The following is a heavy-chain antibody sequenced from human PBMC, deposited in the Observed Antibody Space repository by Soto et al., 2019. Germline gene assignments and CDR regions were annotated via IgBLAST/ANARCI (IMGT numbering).Heavy chain of an antibody. J-gene: IGHJ6*02. CDR2: ISAYNGST. CDR3: ARDPPIAGSLRGTPLRAV. V-gene: IGHV1-18*04. D-gene: IGHD2-15*01. Sequence: QIQLVQSGAEVKKTGASVKVSCKASGYSFSSYGISWVRQAPGQGLEWMGGISAYNGSTNYAQKFHDRVTMTTDTSTSTAYMELPSPRADYAAVYYCARDPPIAGSLRGTPLRAVWGHGTTVTVAS. CDR1: GYSFSSYG.